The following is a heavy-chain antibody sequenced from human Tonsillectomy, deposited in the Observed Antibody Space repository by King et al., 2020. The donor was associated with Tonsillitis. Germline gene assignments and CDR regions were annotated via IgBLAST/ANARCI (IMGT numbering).Heavy chain of an antibody. CDR3: ARESYTDGLDY. Sequence: EVQLVESGGGLVQPGGSLRLSCAASGFTFNSYWMGWVRQAPGKGLQWVTNIKSDGSEEYYVASVRGRFTISRDNAKNSLFLQMNSLRAEDTAVYYCARESYTDGLDYWGQGTLVTVSS. CDR1: GFTFNSYW. D-gene: IGHD1-1*01. CDR2: IKSDGSEE. V-gene: IGHV3-7*01. J-gene: IGHJ4*02.